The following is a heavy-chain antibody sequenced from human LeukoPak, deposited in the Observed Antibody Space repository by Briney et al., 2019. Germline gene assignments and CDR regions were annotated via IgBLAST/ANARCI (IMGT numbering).Heavy chain of an antibody. J-gene: IGHJ4*02. CDR3: ARVSGSYYGGYFDY. CDR1: GYTFTGYY. Sequence: ASVKVSCKASGYTFTGYYMHWVRQAPGQGLEWMGWINPNSGGTNYAQKFQGRVTMTRDTSISTAYMELSRLRSDDTAVYYRARVSGSYYGGYFDYWGQGTLVTVSS. V-gene: IGHV1-2*02. D-gene: IGHD1-26*01. CDR2: INPNSGGT.